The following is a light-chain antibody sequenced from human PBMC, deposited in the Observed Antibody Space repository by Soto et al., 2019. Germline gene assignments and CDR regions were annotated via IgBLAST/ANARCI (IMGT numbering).Light chain of an antibody. CDR2: DAS. J-gene: IGKJ3*01. CDR3: QQRSNWHPV. V-gene: IGKV3-11*01. CDR1: QSVSSY. Sequence: EIVLTQSPATLSLSPGERATLSCRARQSVSSYLAWYQQKPGQAPRLLIYDASNRATGIPARFSGSGSGTDFTLTISSLEPEEFAVYYCQQRSNWHPVFGPGTKVDIK.